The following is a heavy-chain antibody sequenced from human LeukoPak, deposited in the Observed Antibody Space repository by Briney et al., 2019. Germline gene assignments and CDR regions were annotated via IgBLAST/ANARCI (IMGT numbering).Heavy chain of an antibody. CDR3: ARVRRGITGTTSYFDY. V-gene: IGHV4-59*01. CDR1: GGSISSYY. Sequence: SETLSLTFTVSGGSISSYYWSWIRQPPGKGLEWIGYMYYSGSTNYNPSLKSRVTISVDTSKNQFSLKLSSVTAADTAVYYCARVRRGITGTTSYFDYWGQGTLVTVSS. CDR2: MYYSGST. D-gene: IGHD1-7*01. J-gene: IGHJ4*02.